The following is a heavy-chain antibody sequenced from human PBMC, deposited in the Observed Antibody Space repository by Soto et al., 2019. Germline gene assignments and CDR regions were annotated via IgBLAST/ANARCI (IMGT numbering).Heavy chain of an antibody. CDR3: GTQMLYQPSPYFDS. J-gene: IGHJ4*02. D-gene: IGHD2-2*02. V-gene: IGHV3-23*01. CDR1: GFTFGSYA. Sequence: PGGSLRLSCAASGFTFGSYAMSWVRQAPGKGLEWVSAISGSGGSTYYADSVKGRFTISRDNSKNTLYLQMNSLRAEDTAVYYCGTQMLYQPSPYFDSWGQGTLVTVSS. CDR2: ISGSGGST.